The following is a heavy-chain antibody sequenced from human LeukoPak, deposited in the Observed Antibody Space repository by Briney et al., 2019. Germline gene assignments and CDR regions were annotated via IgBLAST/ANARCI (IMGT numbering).Heavy chain of an antibody. D-gene: IGHD4-17*01. CDR1: GFTFSSYS. CDR2: ISTSSSYI. Sequence: PGGSLRLSCAASGFTFSSYSMNWVRQAPGKGLEWVSSISTSSSYIYYADSVKGRFTISRDNSKNTLYLQMNSLRAEDTAVYYCAKDLNKRKYGDYVDYWGQGTLVTVSS. V-gene: IGHV3-21*01. J-gene: IGHJ4*02. CDR3: AKDLNKRKYGDYVDY.